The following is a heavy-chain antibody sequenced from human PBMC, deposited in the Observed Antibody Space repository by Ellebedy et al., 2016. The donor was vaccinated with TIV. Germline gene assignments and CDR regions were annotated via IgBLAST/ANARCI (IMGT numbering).Heavy chain of an antibody. V-gene: IGHV3-74*01. J-gene: IGHJ4*02. CDR1: GFTFSSYA. CDR2: INTDGSST. Sequence: GESLKISCAASGFTFSSYAMSWVRQAPGKGLVWVSRINTDGSSTSYADSVKGRFTTSRDNAENSLYLQMNSLRAEDTAVYYCARATAGFDYWGQGTLVTVSS. D-gene: IGHD1-1*01. CDR3: ARATAGFDY.